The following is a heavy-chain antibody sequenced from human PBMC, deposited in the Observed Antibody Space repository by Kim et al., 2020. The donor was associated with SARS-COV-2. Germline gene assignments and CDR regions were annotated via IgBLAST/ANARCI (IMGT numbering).Heavy chain of an antibody. CDR1: GGSISSSSYY. D-gene: IGHD3-10*01. J-gene: IGHJ6*02. V-gene: IGHV4-39*01. Sequence: SETLSLTCTVSGGSISSSSYYWGWIRQPPGKGLEWIGSIYYSGSTYYNPSLKSRVTISVDTSKNQFSLKLSSVTAADTAVYYCASRFTYYYGMDVWGQGTTVTVSS. CDR3: ASRFTYYYGMDV. CDR2: IYYSGST.